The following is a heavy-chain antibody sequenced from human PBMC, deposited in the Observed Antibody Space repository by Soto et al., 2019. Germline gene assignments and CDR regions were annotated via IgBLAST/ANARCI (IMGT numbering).Heavy chain of an antibody. CDR2: ITGSAGST. J-gene: IGHJ2*01. V-gene: IGHV3-23*01. CDR1: GFTFSSYG. Sequence: PGGSLRLSCAASGFTFSSYGMSWVRQAPGKGLEWVSSITGSAGSTYYADSVKGRFTISRDNSKNTLYLQMNSLRAEDTAVYYCAKDGYGVRWYFALWGRGTLVTVSS. D-gene: IGHD4-17*01. CDR3: AKDGYGVRWYFAL.